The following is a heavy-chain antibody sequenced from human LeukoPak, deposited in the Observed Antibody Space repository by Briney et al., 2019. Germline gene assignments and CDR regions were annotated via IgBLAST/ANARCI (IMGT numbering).Heavy chain of an antibody. CDR3: AKAVAGNGPFDY. Sequence: GGSLRLSCAASGFTFSSFGMSWVRQAPGKGLEWVSAISGSGGSTYYADSVKGRFTISRDNSKNTLYLQMSSLRAEDTAVYYCAKAVAGNGPFDYWGQGTLVTVSS. D-gene: IGHD6-19*01. J-gene: IGHJ4*02. CDR1: GFTFSSFG. CDR2: ISGSGGST. V-gene: IGHV3-23*01.